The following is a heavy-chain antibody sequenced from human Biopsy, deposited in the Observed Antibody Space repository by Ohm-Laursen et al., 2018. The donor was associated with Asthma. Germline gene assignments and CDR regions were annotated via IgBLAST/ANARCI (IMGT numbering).Heavy chain of an antibody. D-gene: IGHD3-22*01. Sequence: SQTLSLTRTVSGGSIGIYYWGWIRQPPGKGLEYIGYTHYSGTTNTDPSLTGRVTMSVDTSKNQFSLKVTSVTAADTAVYFCARVRGAFYESSVKNAFDVWGQGTMVTVSS. CDR1: GGSIGIYY. CDR2: THYSGTT. CDR3: ARVRGAFYESSVKNAFDV. J-gene: IGHJ3*01. V-gene: IGHV4-59*01.